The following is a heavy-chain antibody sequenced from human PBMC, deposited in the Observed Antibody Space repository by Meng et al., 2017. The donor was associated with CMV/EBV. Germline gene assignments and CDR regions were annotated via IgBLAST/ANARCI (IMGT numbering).Heavy chain of an antibody. J-gene: IGHJ4*02. D-gene: IGHD6-19*01. V-gene: IGHV3-74*01. CDR1: GFTFSKSW. CDR3: AVDIMPMGGTFDF. Sequence: CVVSGFTFSKSWMHWVRQAPGKGLEWVSYIDGGRTAYADSVEGRFTISRDDGENTLYLQMTSLRADDTAVYYCAVDIMPMGGTFDFWGQGALVTVSS. CDR2: IDGGRT.